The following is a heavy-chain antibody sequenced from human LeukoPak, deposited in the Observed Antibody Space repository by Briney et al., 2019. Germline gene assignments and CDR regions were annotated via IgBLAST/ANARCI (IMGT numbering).Heavy chain of an antibody. CDR1: GYSFINYG. D-gene: IGHD6-13*01. Sequence: ASVKVSCKASGYSFINYGITWVRQAAGQGLEWMGWSSPYNGNTNYAQKLQGRVTMTTDTSTSTAYMELRSLRSDDTSVYYCARGIAPRANSWFDPWGQGTLVTVSS. J-gene: IGHJ5*02. CDR2: SSPYNGNT. V-gene: IGHV1-18*01. CDR3: ARGIAPRANSWFDP.